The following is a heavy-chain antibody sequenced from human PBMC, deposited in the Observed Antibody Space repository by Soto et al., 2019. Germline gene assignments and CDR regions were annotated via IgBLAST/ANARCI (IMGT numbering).Heavy chain of an antibody. Sequence: KPSETLSLTCTVSGDSISGGASFWSWIRQPPGKGLEWIANVYYSGSSYYNPSLKSRLTISVDTTKSQFSLQLKSMTAADTAVYYCAKLSCTSSTCYFPGWFDPWGQGTLVTVSS. CDR2: VYYSGSS. CDR1: GDSISGGASF. V-gene: IGHV4-31*03. J-gene: IGHJ5*02. D-gene: IGHD2-2*01. CDR3: AKLSCTSSTCYFPGWFDP.